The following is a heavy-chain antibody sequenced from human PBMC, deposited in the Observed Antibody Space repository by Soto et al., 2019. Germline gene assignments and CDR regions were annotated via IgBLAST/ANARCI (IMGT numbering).Heavy chain of an antibody. CDR2: IYYSGST. Sequence: SETLSLTCTVSGGSVRSGIYYWSWIRQPPGKGLEWIGYIYYSGSTNYNPSLKSRVTISVDTSKNQFSLKLSSVTAADTAVYYCARALRYFDWSPGFDPWGQGTLVTVSS. J-gene: IGHJ5*02. D-gene: IGHD3-9*01. CDR1: GGSVRSGIYY. V-gene: IGHV4-61*01. CDR3: ARALRYFDWSPGFDP.